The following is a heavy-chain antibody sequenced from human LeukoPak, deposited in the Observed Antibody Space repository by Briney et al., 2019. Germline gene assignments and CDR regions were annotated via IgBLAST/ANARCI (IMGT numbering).Heavy chain of an antibody. V-gene: IGHV1-69*13. D-gene: IGHD3-10*01. J-gene: IGHJ6*02. Sequence: GSSVKVSCKASGYTFTSYGISWVRQAPGQGLEWMGGIIPIFGTANYAQKFQGRVTITADESTSTAYMELSSLRSEDTAVYYCARVVPQYYYGSGSYYNVSYYYYGMDVWGQGTTVTVSS. CDR1: GYTFTSYG. CDR3: ARVVPQYYYGSGSYYNVSYYYYGMDV. CDR2: IIPIFGTA.